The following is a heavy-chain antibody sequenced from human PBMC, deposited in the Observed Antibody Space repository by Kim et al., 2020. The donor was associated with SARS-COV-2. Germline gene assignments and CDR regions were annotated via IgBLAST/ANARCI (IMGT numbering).Heavy chain of an antibody. CDR3: AKDRSPGYSSSWYLTYFDY. J-gene: IGHJ4*02. D-gene: IGHD6-13*01. V-gene: IGHV3-23*01. Sequence: RFTISRDNSKNTLYLQMNSLRAEDTAVYYCAKDRSPGYSSSWYLTYFDYWGQGTLVTVSS.